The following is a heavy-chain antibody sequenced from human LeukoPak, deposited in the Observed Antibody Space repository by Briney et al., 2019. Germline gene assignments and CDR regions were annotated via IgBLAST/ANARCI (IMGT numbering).Heavy chain of an antibody. CDR2: ISSSSSTI. CDR3: ARDAPPSINYYDSSGYYFLFDY. D-gene: IGHD3-22*01. Sequence: GGSLRLSCAASGFTFSSYSMNWVRQAPGKGLEWVSYISSSSSTIYYADSVKGRFTISRDNAKNSLYLQMSSLRDEDTAVYYCARDAPPSINYYDSSGYYFLFDYWGQGTLVTVSS. J-gene: IGHJ4*02. CDR1: GFTFSSYS. V-gene: IGHV3-48*02.